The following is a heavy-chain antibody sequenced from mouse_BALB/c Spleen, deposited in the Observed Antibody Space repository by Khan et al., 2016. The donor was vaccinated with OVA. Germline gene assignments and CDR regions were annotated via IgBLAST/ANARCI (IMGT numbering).Heavy chain of an antibody. CDR1: GYSITSEYA. CDR2: ISYSGNT. Sequence: EVQLQESGPGLVKPSQSLSLTCTVTGYSITSEYAWNWIRQFPGNKLEWMCYISYSGNTRYNPSLKSRISITRDTSKNQFFLQLNSVTTEDTATYYCARKDYYDYDPFPYWGQGTLVTVSA. D-gene: IGHD2-4*01. V-gene: IGHV3-2*02. CDR3: ARKDYYDYDPFPY. J-gene: IGHJ3*01.